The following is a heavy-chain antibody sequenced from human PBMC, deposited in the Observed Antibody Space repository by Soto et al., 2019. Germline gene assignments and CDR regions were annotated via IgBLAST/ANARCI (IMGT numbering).Heavy chain of an antibody. CDR3: AREPSGGNDAFDI. CDR1: GFTFSNYG. CDR2: IWYDGSNE. D-gene: IGHD3-16*01. J-gene: IGHJ3*02. V-gene: IGHV3-33*01. Sequence: QVQLVESGGGVVQPGRSLRLSCAASGFTFSNYGMHWVRQAPGKGLEWVAIIWYDGSNESYEDSVKGRFTISRDNSKNTLYLKMNSLRAEDTAVYYCAREPSGGNDAFDIWGQGTMVTVSS.